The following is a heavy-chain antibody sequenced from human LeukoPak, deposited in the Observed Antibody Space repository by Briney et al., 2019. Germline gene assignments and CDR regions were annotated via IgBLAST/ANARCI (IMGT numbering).Heavy chain of an antibody. Sequence: PSETLSLTCAVSGYSISSGYYWGWIRQPPGKGLEWIGSIYHSGSTYYNPSLKSRVTISVDTSKNQFSLKLSSVTAADTAVYYCARQVGYRGWYGAFDIWGQGTMVTVSS. CDR3: ARQVGYRGWYGAFDI. CDR1: GYSISSGYY. V-gene: IGHV4-38-2*01. CDR2: IYHSGST. D-gene: IGHD5-12*01. J-gene: IGHJ3*02.